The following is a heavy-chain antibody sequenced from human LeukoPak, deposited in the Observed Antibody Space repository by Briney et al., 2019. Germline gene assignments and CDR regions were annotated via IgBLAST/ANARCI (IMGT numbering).Heavy chain of an antibody. D-gene: IGHD6-13*01. CDR3: ARGLSYEAAAARIPFYYYYGMDV. J-gene: IGHJ6*02. CDR1: RFTFSSHW. Sequence: AGSLRFTSAGSRFTFSSHWRSWVRPAPGNGLQWVANIKQDVTEKYHVDSVKCRFTISRDDAKNSLYLQKNSLRAEDTAVYYCARGLSYEAAAARIPFYYYYGMDVWGQGTTVTVSS. V-gene: IGHV3-7*04. CDR2: IKQDVTEK.